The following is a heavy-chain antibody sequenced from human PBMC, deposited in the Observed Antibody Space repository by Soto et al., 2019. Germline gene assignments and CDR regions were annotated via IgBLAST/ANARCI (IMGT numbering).Heavy chain of an antibody. J-gene: IGHJ4*02. D-gene: IGHD6-19*01. V-gene: IGHV1-46*01. CDR2: INPSDGST. CDR1: GYTFTSDY. Sequence: GASVEFSCKASGYTFTSDYMHWVRQAHGQGLEWMGIINPSDGSTSYAQKFQGRVTMTRDTSTSTVYMELSSLRSEDTAVYYCARDIPVAGTPYYSDSWGQGTLVTVSS. CDR3: ARDIPVAGTPYYSDS.